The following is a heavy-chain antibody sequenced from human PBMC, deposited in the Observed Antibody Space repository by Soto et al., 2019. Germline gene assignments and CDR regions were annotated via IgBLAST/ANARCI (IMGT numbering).Heavy chain of an antibody. V-gene: IGHV5-51*01. CDR1: GYSFTSYW. Sequence: PGESLKISCKGSGYSFTSYWIGWVRQMPGKGLEWMGIIYPGGSDTRYSPSFQGQVTISADKSISTAYLQWSSLKASDTAMYYCARHPGDTMIRDYFDYWGQGTLVTVSS. CDR2: IYPGGSDT. D-gene: IGHD3-22*01. CDR3: ARHPGDTMIRDYFDY. J-gene: IGHJ4*02.